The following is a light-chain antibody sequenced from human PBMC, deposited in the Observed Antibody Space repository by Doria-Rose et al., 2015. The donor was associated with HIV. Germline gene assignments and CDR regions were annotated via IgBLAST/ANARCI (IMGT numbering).Light chain of an antibody. CDR3: QQYYDTPS. CDR1: QSLLYTSKNY. CDR2: WAS. J-gene: IGKJ3*01. V-gene: IGKV4-1*01. Sequence: DIRVTQSPESLGMSLGERATLNCKSNQSLLYTSKNYLAWYQQKPGQPPKLLIYWASTRQSGVPDRSSGSGSGTDFTLTISSLEAEDVAVYYCQQYYDTPSFGPGTTVDIK.